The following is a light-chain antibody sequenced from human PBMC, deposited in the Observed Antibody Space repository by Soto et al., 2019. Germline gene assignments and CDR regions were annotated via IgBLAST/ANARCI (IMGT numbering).Light chain of an antibody. CDR3: HQRQYWPPIT. V-gene: IGKV3-15*01. CDR1: QSVSSN. J-gene: IGKJ5*01. Sequence: EIVMTQAPATLSVSPGERATVSCRSSQSVSSNLAWYQQKPGQAPRLLIYGASTRATGIPARFSGSGSGTDFTLTISSLEPEDFAVYYCHQRQYWPPITFGQGTRLEI. CDR2: GAS.